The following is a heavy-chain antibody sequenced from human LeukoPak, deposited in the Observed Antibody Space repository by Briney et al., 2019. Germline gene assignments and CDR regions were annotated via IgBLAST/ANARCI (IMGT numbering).Heavy chain of an antibody. CDR1: GGSISSSSYY. CDR2: IYYSGST. D-gene: IGHD3-22*01. CDR3: ARGDYYDSSGYYYEY. V-gene: IGHV4-39*01. Sequence: SETLSLTCTVSGGSISSSSYYWGWIRQPPGKGLEWIGSIYYSGSTYYNPSLKSRVTISVDTSKNQFSLKLSSVTAADTAVYYCARGDYYDSSGYYYEYWGQGTLVTVSS. J-gene: IGHJ4*02.